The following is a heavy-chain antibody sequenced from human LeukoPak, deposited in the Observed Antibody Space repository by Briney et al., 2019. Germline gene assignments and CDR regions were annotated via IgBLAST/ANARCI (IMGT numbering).Heavy chain of an antibody. V-gene: IGHV4-59*01. Sequence: SETLSLTCTVSVGSIRSFYWSWIRQPPGKGLEWIGYISDSVSTSYNPSLKSRFTISVDASKNQFSLKLSSVTAADTAAYYCARAARIPVTGTIGGFDYWGQGTLVTVSS. CDR1: VGSIRSFY. D-gene: IGHD6-19*01. CDR2: ISDSVST. CDR3: ARAARIPVTGTIGGFDY. J-gene: IGHJ4*02.